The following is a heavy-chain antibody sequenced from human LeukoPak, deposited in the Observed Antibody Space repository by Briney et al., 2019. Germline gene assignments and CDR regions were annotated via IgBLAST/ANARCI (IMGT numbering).Heavy chain of an antibody. Sequence: SVKVSCKVSGYTLTELSMHWVRQAPGQGLEWMGRIIPILGIANYAQKFQGRVTITADKSSSTAYMELSSLRSEDTAVYYCARDPGGNGAFDIWGQGTMVTVSS. V-gene: IGHV1-69*04. J-gene: IGHJ3*02. CDR3: ARDPGGNGAFDI. CDR2: IIPILGIA. D-gene: IGHD4-23*01. CDR1: GYTLTELS.